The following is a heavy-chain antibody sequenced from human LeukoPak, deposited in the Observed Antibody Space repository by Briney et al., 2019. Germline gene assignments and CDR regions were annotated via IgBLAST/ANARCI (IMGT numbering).Heavy chain of an antibody. CDR3: ARDNYGSGSYFPYYMDV. CDR2: ISDSGGNT. V-gene: IGHV3-23*01. Sequence: GGSLRLSCAASGFIFSTYAMSWVRQAPGKGLEWVSAISDSGGNTYYTDSVKGRFTISRDNAKNTLYLQMNSLRAEDTAVYYCARDNYGSGSYFPYYMDVWGKGTTVTVSS. CDR1: GFIFSTYA. J-gene: IGHJ6*03. D-gene: IGHD3-10*01.